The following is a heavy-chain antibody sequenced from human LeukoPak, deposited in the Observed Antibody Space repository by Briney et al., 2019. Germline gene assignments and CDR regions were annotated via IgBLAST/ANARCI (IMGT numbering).Heavy chain of an antibody. D-gene: IGHD3-22*01. Sequence: PGGSLRLSCAASGFTFSSYGMHWVRQAPGKGLEWVAVIWYDGSNKYYADSVKGRFTISRDNSKNTLYLQMNSLRAEDTAVYYCASLPSSGYYGVSYYYYGMDVWGQGTTVTVSS. CDR3: ASLPSSGYYGVSYYYYGMDV. J-gene: IGHJ6*02. CDR1: GFTFSSYG. CDR2: IWYDGSNK. V-gene: IGHV3-33*01.